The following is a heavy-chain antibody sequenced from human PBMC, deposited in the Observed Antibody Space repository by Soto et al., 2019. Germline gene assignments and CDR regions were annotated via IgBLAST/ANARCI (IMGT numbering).Heavy chain of an antibody. J-gene: IGHJ4*02. D-gene: IGHD3-10*01. CDR2: TVAGSGNR. CDR3: PRVAGYGSGSRHFDN. Sequence: QVQLMQSGAEVTKPGASVTLSCKTSGYAFMSYGLSWVRLAPGQGLEWMGWTVAGSGNRIYAQKFQDRINMNIDTSTNTGYMELRRLRSDDSALYFCPRVAGYGSGSRHFDNWGQGTLVTVSS. CDR1: GYAFMSYG. V-gene: IGHV1-18*01.